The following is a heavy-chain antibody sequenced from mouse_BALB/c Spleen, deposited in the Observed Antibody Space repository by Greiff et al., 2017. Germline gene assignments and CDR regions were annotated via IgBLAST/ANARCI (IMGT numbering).Heavy chain of an antibody. CDR3: AREDWYFDV. V-gene: IGHV1-55*01. CDR2: IYPGSGST. CDR1: GYNFTSYW. J-gene: IGHJ1*01. Sequence: QVQLQQPGAELVKPGTSVKLSCKASGYNFTSYWINWVKLRPGQGLEWIGDIYPGSGSTNYNEKFKSKATLTVDTSSSTAYMQLSSLASEDSALYYCAREDWYFDVWGAGTTVTVSS.